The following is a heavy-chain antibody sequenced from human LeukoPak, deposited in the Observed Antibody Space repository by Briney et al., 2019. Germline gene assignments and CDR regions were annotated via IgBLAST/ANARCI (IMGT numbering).Heavy chain of an antibody. Sequence: SETLSLTCTVSGGYISSYYWSWIRQPAGKGLEWIGRIYTSGSTNYNPSLKSRVTMSVDTSKNQFSLKLSSVTAADTAVYYCARGFHFYASGSYSGAFDYWGQGTLVTVSS. J-gene: IGHJ4*02. CDR1: GGYISSYY. CDR2: IYTSGST. V-gene: IGHV4-4*07. CDR3: ARGFHFYASGSYSGAFDY. D-gene: IGHD3-10*01.